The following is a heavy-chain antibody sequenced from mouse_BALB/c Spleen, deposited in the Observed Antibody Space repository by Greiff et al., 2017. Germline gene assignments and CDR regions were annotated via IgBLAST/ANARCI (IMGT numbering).Heavy chain of an antibody. CDR1: GYTFSSYW. J-gene: IGHJ2*01. CDR3: ARWGSGYVPDY. V-gene: IGHV1-9*01. D-gene: IGHD3-1*01. CDR2: ILPGSGST. Sequence: VQRVESGAELMKPGASVKISCKATGYTFSSYWIEWVKQRPGHGLEWIGEILPGSGSTNYNEKFKGKATFTADTSSNTAYMQLSSLTSEDSAVYYCARWGSGYVPDYWGQGTTLTVSS.